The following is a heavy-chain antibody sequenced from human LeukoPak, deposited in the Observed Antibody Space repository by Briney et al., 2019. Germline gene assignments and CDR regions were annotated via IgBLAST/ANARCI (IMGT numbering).Heavy chain of an antibody. CDR3: ARDYDFWSGYSDY. CDR2: IYFSGST. D-gene: IGHD3-3*01. V-gene: IGHV4-38-2*02. CDR1: GYSISSGYY. J-gene: IGHJ4*02. Sequence: PSETLSLTCTVSGYSISSGYYWGWIRQPPGKGLEWIGGIYFSGSTFYNPSLKSRVTISIDSSKNQFSLRLNSVTAADTAVYYCARDYDFWSGYSDYWGQGTLVTVSS.